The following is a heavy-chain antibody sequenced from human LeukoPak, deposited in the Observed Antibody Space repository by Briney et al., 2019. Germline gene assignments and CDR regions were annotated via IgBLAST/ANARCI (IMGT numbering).Heavy chain of an antibody. D-gene: IGHD3-10*01. CDR2: IKQDGSEK. CDR3: ARLVGYYYHCMDV. V-gene: IGHV3-7*01. CDR1: GFTFSSYW. Sequence: GGSLRLSCAASGFTFSSYWMSWVRQAPGKGLEWVANIKQDGSEKYYVDSVKGRFTISRDNAKNSLYLQMNSLRAEDTAVYYCARLVGYYYHCMDVWGKGTTVTVSS. J-gene: IGHJ6*03.